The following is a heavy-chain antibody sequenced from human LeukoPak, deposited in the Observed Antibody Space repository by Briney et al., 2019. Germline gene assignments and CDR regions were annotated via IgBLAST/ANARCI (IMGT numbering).Heavy chain of an antibody. CDR1: GGSFSGY. CDR2: INHSGST. V-gene: IGHV4-34*01. D-gene: IGHD4-17*01. Sequence: SETLSLTCAVYGGSFSGYWSWIRQPPGKGLEWIGEINHSGSTNYNPSLKSRVTISVDTTKNQFSLKLSSVTAADTAVYYCARGPTTVTRAFDYWGQGTLVTVSS. CDR3: ARGPTTVTRAFDY. J-gene: IGHJ4*02.